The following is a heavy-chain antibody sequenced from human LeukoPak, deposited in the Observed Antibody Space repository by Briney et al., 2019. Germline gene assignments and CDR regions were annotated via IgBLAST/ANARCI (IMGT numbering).Heavy chain of an antibody. Sequence: SETLSLTCAVYGGSFSGYYWSWIRQPPGKGLEWIGEINHSGSTNYNPSLKSRVTISVDTSKNQFSLKLSSVTAADTAVYYCARGCIAARLPTYYYYYYMDVWGKGTTVTVSS. V-gene: IGHV4-34*01. D-gene: IGHD6-6*01. CDR2: INHSGST. CDR1: GGSFSGYY. CDR3: ARGCIAARLPTYYYYYYMDV. J-gene: IGHJ6*03.